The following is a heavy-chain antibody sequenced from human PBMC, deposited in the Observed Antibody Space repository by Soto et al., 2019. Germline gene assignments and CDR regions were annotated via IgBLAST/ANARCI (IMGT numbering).Heavy chain of an antibody. CDR3: ARLSGYDPAGAADK. D-gene: IGHD5-12*01. CDR2: TYSSWGS. CDR1: GASVSSAEHY. V-gene: IGHV4-30-4*01. Sequence: QVQLQESGPGLVKASQTLSLTCTLSGASVSSAEHYWSWIRQPPGKGLEWIGYTYSSWGSYYNASLQRRVSMSVDTTQNQFSVKLTSVTAADTAVYYCARLSGYDPAGAADKWGPGILVSVSS. J-gene: IGHJ4*02.